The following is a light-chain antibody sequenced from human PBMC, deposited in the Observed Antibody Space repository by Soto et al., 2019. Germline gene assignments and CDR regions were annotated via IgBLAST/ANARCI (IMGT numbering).Light chain of an antibody. CDR2: KAS. V-gene: IGKV1-5*03. Sequence: DIQRTQSPSTLSASVGDRVTITCRASQSISNWLAWYQQKPGEAPNLLIYKASTLESGVPSRFSGSGYGTEFALTISSLQPEDFAVYYCQQYNNWPTWTFGQGTKVDIK. J-gene: IGKJ1*01. CDR1: QSISNW. CDR3: QQYNNWPTWT.